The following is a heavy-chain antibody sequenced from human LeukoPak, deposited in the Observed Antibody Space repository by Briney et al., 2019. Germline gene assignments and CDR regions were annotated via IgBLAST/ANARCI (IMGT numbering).Heavy chain of an antibody. V-gene: IGHV1-69*05. CDR3: ARLYCSSTSCYYNWFDP. J-gene: IGHJ5*02. CDR2: IIPIFGTA. Sequence: GASVKVSCKASGGTFSSYAISWVRQAPGQGLEWMGGIIPIFGTANYAQKFQGRVTITTDESTSTAYMELSSLRSEDTAVYYCARLYCSSTSCYYNWFDPWGQGTLVTVSS. D-gene: IGHD2-2*01. CDR1: GGTFSSYA.